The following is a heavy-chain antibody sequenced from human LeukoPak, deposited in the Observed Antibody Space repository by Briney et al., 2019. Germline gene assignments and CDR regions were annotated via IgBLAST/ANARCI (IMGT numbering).Heavy chain of an antibody. D-gene: IGHD4-17*01. Sequence: ASVKVSCKASGYTFTDYYFNWVRQAPAQGLEWMGWINPNSGGTHYAQNFQDRVTMTRDTSISTAYMEVSRLTSDDTAVYYCARTLTTAAWDYWGQGTLVTVSS. J-gene: IGHJ4*02. CDR2: INPNSGGT. CDR1: GYTFTDYY. V-gene: IGHV1-2*02. CDR3: ARTLTTAAWDY.